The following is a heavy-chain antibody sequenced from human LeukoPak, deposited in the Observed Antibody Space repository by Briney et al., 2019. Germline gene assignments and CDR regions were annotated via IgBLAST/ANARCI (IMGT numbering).Heavy chain of an antibody. J-gene: IGHJ4*02. Sequence: GGSLRLSCEASAFTFSSYAMSWVRQAPGKGLEWVSGISGSGGSTYYADSVKGRFTISRDNSKNTLFLQMNSLRVEDTAVYYCARDPPGIAASGTYYWGQGTLVTVSS. CDR3: ARDPPGIAASGTYY. V-gene: IGHV3-23*01. CDR1: AFTFSSYA. D-gene: IGHD6-13*01. CDR2: ISGSGGST.